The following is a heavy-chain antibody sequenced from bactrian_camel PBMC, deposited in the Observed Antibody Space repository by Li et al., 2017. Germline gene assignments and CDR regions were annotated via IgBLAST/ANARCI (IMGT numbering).Heavy chain of an antibody. CDR3: ATVEEAWSWGSYAYNY. CDR1: GFTFNTIP. J-gene: IGHJ4*01. CDR2: INSGGSNT. D-gene: IGHD1*01. V-gene: IGHV3S40*01. Sequence: SLRLSCVASGFTFNTIPMTWVRQPPGKGLEWVSSINSGGSNTYYLDSVKGRFTISRDNAKNTVYLQMNSLKSEDTALYYCATVEEAWSWGSYAYNYWGQGTQVTVS.